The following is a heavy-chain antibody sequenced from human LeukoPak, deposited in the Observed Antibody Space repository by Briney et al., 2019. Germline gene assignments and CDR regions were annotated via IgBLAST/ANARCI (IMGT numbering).Heavy chain of an antibody. Sequence: GSLRLSCAASGFTFDDYGMSWVRQAPGKGLEWVSGINWNGGSTGYADSVKGRFTISRDNAKNSLYLQMNSLRAEDTALYYCARATCSSTSCSIRAYFDYWGQGTLVTVSS. CDR2: INWNGGST. V-gene: IGHV3-20*04. D-gene: IGHD2-2*01. J-gene: IGHJ4*02. CDR1: GFTFDDYG. CDR3: ARATCSSTSCSIRAYFDY.